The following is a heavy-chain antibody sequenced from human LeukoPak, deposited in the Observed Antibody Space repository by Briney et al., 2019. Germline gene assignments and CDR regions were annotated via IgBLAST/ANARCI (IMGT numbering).Heavy chain of an antibody. CDR1: GFTFGNYG. Sequence: PGKSLRLSCAASGFTFGNYGMHWVRQAPGKGLEWVALISYDGSNKKYADSVKGRLTISRDNSKNTLYLQMNSLRAEDTAVYYCAKDLHKTASFGVVITRNYYYYMDVWGKGTTVTVSS. CDR3: AKDLHKTASFGVVITRNYYYYMDV. D-gene: IGHD3-3*01. J-gene: IGHJ6*03. V-gene: IGHV3-30*18. CDR2: ISYDGSNK.